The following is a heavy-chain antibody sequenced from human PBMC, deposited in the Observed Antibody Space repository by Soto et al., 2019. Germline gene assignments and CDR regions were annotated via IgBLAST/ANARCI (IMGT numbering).Heavy chain of an antibody. CDR2: IYPGDSDT. V-gene: IGHV5-51*01. Sequence: GESLKISCKGSVYSFTSYWIGWVRQMPGKGLEWMGIIYPGDSDTRYSPSFQGQVTISADKSISTAYLQWSSLKASDTATYYCARGGIAAAGGGYGMDVWGQGTTVTVSS. CDR1: VYSFTSYW. J-gene: IGHJ6*02. D-gene: IGHD6-13*01. CDR3: ARGGIAAAGGGYGMDV.